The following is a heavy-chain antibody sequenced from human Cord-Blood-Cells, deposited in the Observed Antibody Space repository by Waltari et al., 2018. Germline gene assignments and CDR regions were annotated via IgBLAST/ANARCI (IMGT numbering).Heavy chain of an antibody. V-gene: IGHV4-59*01. CDR3: ARGGTAMVIDY. Sequence: QVQLQESGPGLVKPSETLSLTCTVSGGSISSYSWIWIRQPPGKGLEWIGYIYYSGSTNYNPSLKSRVTISVDTSKNQFSLKLSSVTAADTAVYYCARGGTAMVIDYWGQGTLVTVSS. J-gene: IGHJ4*02. CDR1: GGSISSYS. CDR2: IYYSGST. D-gene: IGHD5-18*01.